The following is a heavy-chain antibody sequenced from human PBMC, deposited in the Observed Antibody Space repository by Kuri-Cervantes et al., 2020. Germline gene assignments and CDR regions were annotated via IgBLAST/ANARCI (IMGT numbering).Heavy chain of an antibody. J-gene: IGHJ1*01. Sequence: GESLKISCAASGFTFSDYYMSWIRQAPGKGLEWVSYISSSGSTIYYADSVKGRFTISRDNAKNSLYLQMNSLRAEDTALYYCAKETSRISIVGHFHHWGQGTLVTVSS. CDR1: GFTFSDYY. D-gene: IGHD1-26*01. CDR2: ISSSGSTI. V-gene: IGHV3-11*01. CDR3: AKETSRISIVGHFHH.